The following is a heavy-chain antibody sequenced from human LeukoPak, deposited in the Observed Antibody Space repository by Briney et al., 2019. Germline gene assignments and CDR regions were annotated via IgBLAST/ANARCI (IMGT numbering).Heavy chain of an antibody. V-gene: IGHV4-59*01. CDR3: ARDFESSWDY. CDR1: GGSISPYY. CDR2: ISYGGST. D-gene: IGHD6-13*01. J-gene: IGHJ4*02. Sequence: SETLSLTCIVSGGSISPYYWSWIRQPPGKGLEWIGFISYGGSTNYNPSLRSRVTMSVDTSKNQFSLKLSSVTAADTAVYYCARDFESSWDYWGQGTLVTVSS.